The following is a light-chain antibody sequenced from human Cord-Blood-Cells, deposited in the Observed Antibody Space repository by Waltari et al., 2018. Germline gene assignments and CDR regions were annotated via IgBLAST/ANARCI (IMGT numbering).Light chain of an antibody. Sequence: ELVLTQSLVTLSLSPGERATLSCRAIQSVSSSSLAWYQQKPGQAPTLLIYGASSRATGIPDRFSGSGSGTDFTLTISRLEPEDFAVYYCQQYGSSYTFGQGTKLEIK. CDR1: QSVSSSS. CDR2: GAS. CDR3: QQYGSSYT. J-gene: IGKJ2*01. V-gene: IGKV3-20*01.